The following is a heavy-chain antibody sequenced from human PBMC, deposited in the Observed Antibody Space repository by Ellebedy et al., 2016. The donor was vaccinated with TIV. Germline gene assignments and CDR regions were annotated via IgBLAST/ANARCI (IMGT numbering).Heavy chain of an antibody. Sequence: PGGSLRLSCAASGFVFSNHAMTWVRQAPGKGLEWVSGVSGSGGETFYADSVKGRFTIARDNSKHIVYLQSNSLRVETTALYYGAKGLGAYDLGGDYWGQGTLVTVSS. CDR3: AKGLGAYDLGGDY. J-gene: IGHJ4*02. CDR1: GFVFSNHA. CDR2: VSGSGGET. D-gene: IGHD5-12*01. V-gene: IGHV3-23*01.